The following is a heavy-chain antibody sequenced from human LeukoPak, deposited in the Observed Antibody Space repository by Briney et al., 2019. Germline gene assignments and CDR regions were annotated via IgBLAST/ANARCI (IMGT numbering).Heavy chain of an antibody. J-gene: IGHJ4*02. CDR3: ARQMAKKWDLPGSFDS. CDR2: IFGNGGT. CDR1: GGSISSSSYY. Sequence: SETLSLTCTVSGGSISSSSYYWGWIRRPPGKGLEWIGRIFGNGGTNYSPSFQRRATMSVDTSTRRLSLRLNSMTAADTAVYYCARQMAKKWDLPGSFDSWGQGILVTVS. D-gene: IGHD1-26*01. V-gene: IGHV4-39*01.